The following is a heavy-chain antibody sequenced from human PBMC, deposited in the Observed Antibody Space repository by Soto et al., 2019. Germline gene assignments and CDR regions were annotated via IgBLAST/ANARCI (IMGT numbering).Heavy chain of an antibody. D-gene: IGHD1-20*01. J-gene: IGHJ4*02. Sequence: EVQLLESGGGLVQPGGSLRLSCAASGFTFSSYAMSWVRQAPGKGLEWISAVSGSGGSTYYADSVKGRLTISRDNSKDTLYLQMNNLRAEDTAVYYCAKPPDYNWNDYWGQGTLVTVSS. CDR1: GFTFSSYA. CDR3: AKPPDYNWNDY. V-gene: IGHV3-23*01. CDR2: VSGSGGST.